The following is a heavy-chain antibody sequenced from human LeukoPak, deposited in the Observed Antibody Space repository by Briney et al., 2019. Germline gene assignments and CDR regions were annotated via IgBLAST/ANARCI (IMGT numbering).Heavy chain of an antibody. CDR3: ARRSWFGFMDV. D-gene: IGHD3-10*01. CDR1: GGSFSGYY. Sequence: SSETLSLTCAVYGGSFSGYYWSWIRQPPGKGLEWIGGINHSGSTNYNPSLKSRVTIPVDTSKNQFSLKLSSVTAADTAVYYCARRSWFGFMDVWGKGTTVTISS. J-gene: IGHJ6*03. V-gene: IGHV4-34*01. CDR2: INHSGST.